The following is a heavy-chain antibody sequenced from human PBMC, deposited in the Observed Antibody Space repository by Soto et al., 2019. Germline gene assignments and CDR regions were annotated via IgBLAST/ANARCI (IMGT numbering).Heavy chain of an antibody. CDR3: VRYCSTTKCPFDY. Sequence: SETLSLTCTVSGGSISSGGSYWGWIRQPPGKGLEWIGYIYYSGNTYFNPSLKSRVTLSVDTSKNQFSLNLSSVTAADTAVYYCVRYCSTTKCPFDYWGQGTLVTVSA. V-gene: IGHV4-30-4*01. CDR2: IYYSGNT. CDR1: GGSISSGGSY. D-gene: IGHD2-2*01. J-gene: IGHJ4*02.